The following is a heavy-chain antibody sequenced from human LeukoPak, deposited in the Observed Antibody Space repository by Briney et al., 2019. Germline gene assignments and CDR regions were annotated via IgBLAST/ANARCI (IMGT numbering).Heavy chain of an antibody. Sequence: SETLSLTCAVYGGSFSGYYWSWIRQPPGEGLEWIGEINHSGSTNYNPSLKSRVTISVDTSKNQFSLKLSSVTAADTAVYYCARGLKGYSYGYYYYYYMDVWGKGTTVTVSS. CDR2: INHSGST. CDR3: ARGLKGYSYGYYYYYYMDV. D-gene: IGHD5-18*01. J-gene: IGHJ6*03. CDR1: GGSFSGYY. V-gene: IGHV4-34*01.